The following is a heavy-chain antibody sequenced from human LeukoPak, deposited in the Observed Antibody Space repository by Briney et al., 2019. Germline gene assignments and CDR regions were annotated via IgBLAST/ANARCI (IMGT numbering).Heavy chain of an antibody. Sequence: GESLKISCQGSGYSFASYWISWVRQMPGKGLEWMGKIDPSDSYTTYSPSFQGHVTISADKSITTAYLQWSSLRASDTAMYYCATSSGNNPFDYWGQGTLVTVSS. V-gene: IGHV5-10-1*01. CDR1: GYSFASYW. CDR3: ATSSGNNPFDY. D-gene: IGHD1-14*01. CDR2: IDPSDSYT. J-gene: IGHJ4*02.